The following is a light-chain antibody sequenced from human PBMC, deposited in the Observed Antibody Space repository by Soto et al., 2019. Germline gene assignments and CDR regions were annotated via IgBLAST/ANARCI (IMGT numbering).Light chain of an antibody. CDR3: QQYKNWPRT. CDR1: QSVDID. V-gene: IGKV3-15*01. CDR2: GGS. J-gene: IGKJ4*02. Sequence: EIVRTQSPSTLSGSPGDKVTLSCRPTQSVDIDLAWYQQKLVQSPLVSICGGSSRATDMPGRFSGSGSGTEFTLTISSLQSEDFAVYSCQQYKNWPRTFGRGTKVDIK.